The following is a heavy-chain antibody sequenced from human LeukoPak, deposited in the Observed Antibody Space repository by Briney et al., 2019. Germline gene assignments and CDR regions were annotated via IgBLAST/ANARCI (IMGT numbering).Heavy chain of an antibody. CDR3: ARHRGSYSSSDFDY. J-gene: IGHJ4*02. Sequence: PSETLSLTCAVYGGSFSDFYWHWIRQPPGRGLEWIGEINHSGSTNYNPSLKSRVTMSVDTSKNQFSLKLSSVTAADTAVYYCARHRGSYSSSDFDYWGQGTLVTVSS. CDR2: INHSGST. CDR1: GGSFSDFY. V-gene: IGHV4-34*01. D-gene: IGHD6-6*01.